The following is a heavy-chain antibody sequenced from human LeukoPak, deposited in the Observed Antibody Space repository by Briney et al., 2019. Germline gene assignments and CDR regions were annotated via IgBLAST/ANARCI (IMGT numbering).Heavy chain of an antibody. V-gene: IGHV1-2*06. J-gene: IGHJ4*02. CDR2: INPNGGGT. CDR1: GYNFPAYF. Sequence: ASVKVSCKAGGYNFPAYFVHWVRQAPGQGLEWMGRINPNGGGTNYAQKFQGRVTMASDTSISTAYMELSSLISDDTAVYYCARVGFTTSWSNFDYWGQGTLVTVSS. CDR3: ARVGFTTSWSNFDY. D-gene: IGHD2-2*01.